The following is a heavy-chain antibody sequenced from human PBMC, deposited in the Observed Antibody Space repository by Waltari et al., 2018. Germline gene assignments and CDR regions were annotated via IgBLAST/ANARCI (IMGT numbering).Heavy chain of an antibody. CDR1: GGSISSHY. Sequence: QLQLQESGSGLVKPSETLSITCTVSGGSISSHYWSWIRQPLGKGREWVGYIYYSGGTNYSPDLKNRETISVETFKSRFTLNLSSVTDADTAVYCCARLRYYDLWSGYNIMDAFDIWGQGTMVTVSS. J-gene: IGHJ3*02. D-gene: IGHD3-3*01. V-gene: IGHV4-59*11. CDR2: IYYSGGT. CDR3: ARLRYYDLWSGYNIMDAFDI.